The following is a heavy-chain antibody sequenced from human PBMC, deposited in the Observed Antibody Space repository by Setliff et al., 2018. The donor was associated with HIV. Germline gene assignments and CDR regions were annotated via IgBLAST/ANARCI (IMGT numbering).Heavy chain of an antibody. Sequence: LSLTCTVSDASINNYYWSWIRQPPGKGLEWIGDISHSSINYNPSLKSRVTISVDTSKNQLSLKLTSVTAADTAVYYCAKRWGAGYYLLWGQGTLVTVSS. J-gene: IGHJ4*02. CDR1: DASINNYY. V-gene: IGHV4-59*08. CDR3: AKRWGAGYYLL. D-gene: IGHD3-22*01. CDR2: ISHSSI.